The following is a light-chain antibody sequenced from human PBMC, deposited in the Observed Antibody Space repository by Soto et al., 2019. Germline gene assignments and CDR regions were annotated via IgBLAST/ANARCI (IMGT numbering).Light chain of an antibody. J-gene: IGKJ4*01. CDR1: QRVSSN. Sequence: EIVMTQSPATLSVSPGERATLSCRASQRVSSNLDWYQQKPGQAPRLLIYGASTRATGIPARFSSSGSGTEFTLTICILLSEDFAVYYCQKYNNWPPLTFGGGTKVDIK. V-gene: IGKV3-15*01. CDR3: QKYNNWPPLT. CDR2: GAS.